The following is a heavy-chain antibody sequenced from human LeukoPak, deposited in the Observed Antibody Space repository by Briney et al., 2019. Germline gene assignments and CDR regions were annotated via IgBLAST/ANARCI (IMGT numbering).Heavy chain of an antibody. D-gene: IGHD3-10*01. CDR1: GGTFSSYA. J-gene: IGHJ5*02. V-gene: IGHV1-69*05. Sequence: SVKVSCKASGGTFSSYAISWVRQAPGQGLEWMGGIIPIFGTANYAQKFQGRVTIATDESTSTAYMELSSLRSEDTAVYYCASGAYGGFDPWGQGTLVTVSS. CDR2: IIPIFGTA. CDR3: ASGAYGGFDP.